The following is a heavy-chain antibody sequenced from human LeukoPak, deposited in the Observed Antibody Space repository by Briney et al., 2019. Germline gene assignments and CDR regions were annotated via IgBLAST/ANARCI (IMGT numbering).Heavy chain of an antibody. CDR2: ISSSSYI. Sequence: GGSLRLSCAASGFTFSSYSMNWVRQAPGKGLEWVSSISSSSYIYYADSVKGRFTISRDNSKNSLYLQMNSLRAEDTAVYYCARDYGSGSYGYYYYMDVWGKGTTATVSS. CDR3: ARDYGSGSYGYYYYMDV. CDR1: GFTFSSYS. D-gene: IGHD3-10*01. V-gene: IGHV3-21*01. J-gene: IGHJ6*03.